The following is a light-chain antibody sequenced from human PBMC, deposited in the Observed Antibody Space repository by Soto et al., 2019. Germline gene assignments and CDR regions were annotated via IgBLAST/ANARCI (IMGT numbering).Light chain of an antibody. J-gene: IGKJ4*01. CDR1: QSLLHSNGYNY. CDR2: LGS. Sequence: DIVMTQSPLSLPVTPGEPASISCRSSQSLLHSNGYNYLDWYLQKPGQSPQLLIYLGSNRASGVPDGFSGSGSGTDFTLKISRVEAEDVGVYYCMQALQTPLTFGGGTKV. V-gene: IGKV2-28*01. CDR3: MQALQTPLT.